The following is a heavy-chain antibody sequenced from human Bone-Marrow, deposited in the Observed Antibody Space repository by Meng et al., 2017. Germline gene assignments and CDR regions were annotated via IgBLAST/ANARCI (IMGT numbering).Heavy chain of an antibody. V-gene: IGHV3-33*01. J-gene: IGHJ4*02. CDR1: GFTFSSYG. Sequence: GESLKISCAASGFTFSSYGMHWVRQAPGKGLEWVAVIWYDGSNKYYADSVKGRFTISRDNSKNTLYLQMNSLRAEDTAVYYCARGGYYGSGSQTIIDYWGQGTLVTVSS. CDR3: ARGGYYGSGSQTIIDY. CDR2: IWYDGSNK. D-gene: IGHD3-10*01.